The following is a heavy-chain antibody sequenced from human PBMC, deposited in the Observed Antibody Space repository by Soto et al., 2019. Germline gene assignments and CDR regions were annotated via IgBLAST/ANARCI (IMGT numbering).Heavy chain of an antibody. CDR3: VRGRVMITFGVVIVIDY. Sequence: ASVKVSCKASGYTFTSYDINWVRQATGQGLEWMGWINPNTGYTDYAQKFQDRVTMTGNTSITTAYMEPSSLRSEDTAVYYCVRGRVMITFGVVIVIDYWGQGSPVTVSS. D-gene: IGHD3-16*02. CDR1: GYTFTSYD. CDR2: INPNTGYT. V-gene: IGHV1-8*01. J-gene: IGHJ4*02.